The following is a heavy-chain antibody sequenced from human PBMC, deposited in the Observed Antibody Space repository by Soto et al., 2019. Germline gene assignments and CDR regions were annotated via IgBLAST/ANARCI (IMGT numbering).Heavy chain of an antibody. CDR1: GGSISSSSYY. Sequence: SETLSLTCTVSGGSISSSSYYWGWIRQPPGKGLEWIGSIYYSGSTYYNPSLKSRVTIFVDTSKNQFSLKLSSMTAADTAVYYCARRYSNWVGSRKMPGGRQNWFDPWGQGTLVTVSS. D-gene: IGHD4-4*01. V-gene: IGHV4-39*01. CDR3: ARRYSNWVGSRKMPGGRQNWFDP. CDR2: IYYSGST. J-gene: IGHJ5*02.